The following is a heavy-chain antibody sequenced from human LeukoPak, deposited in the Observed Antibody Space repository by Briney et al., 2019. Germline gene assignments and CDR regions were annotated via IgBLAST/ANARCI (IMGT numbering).Heavy chain of an antibody. V-gene: IGHV1-2*02. J-gene: IGHJ4*02. Sequence: ASVKVSCKASGYTFTGYYIHWVRQAPGQGLEWMGWINPNSGGTNYAQKFQGRVTMTRDTSISTAYMELSRLRSDDTAVYYCARDLDSRYSYGPNFDYWGQGTLVTVSS. CDR1: GYTFTGYY. CDR3: ARDLDSRYSYGPNFDY. D-gene: IGHD5-18*01. CDR2: INPNSGGT.